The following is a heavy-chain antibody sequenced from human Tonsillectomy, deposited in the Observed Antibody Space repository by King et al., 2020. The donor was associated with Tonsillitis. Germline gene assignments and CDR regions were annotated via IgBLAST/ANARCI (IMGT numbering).Heavy chain of an antibody. V-gene: IGHV3-48*01. CDR3: ARTTVVTRLYFDY. Sequence: VQLVESGGGLVQPGGSLRLSCAASGFTFSSYSMNWVRQAPGKGLEWVSYISSSSSTIYYADSVKGRFTISRDNAKNSLYLQMNSLRAEDTAVYYYARTTVVTRLYFDYWGQGTLVTVSS. CDR2: ISSSSSTI. CDR1: GFTFSSYS. J-gene: IGHJ4*02. D-gene: IGHD4-23*01.